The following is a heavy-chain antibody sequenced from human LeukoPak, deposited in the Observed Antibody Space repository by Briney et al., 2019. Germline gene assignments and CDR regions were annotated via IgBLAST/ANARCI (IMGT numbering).Heavy chain of an antibody. Sequence: PSEXLSLTCAVYGGSFSGYYWSWLRQPPGKGLEGIGEINHSGTTNYNPSLKRRLTISVDTSKNQFSLKLSSVTAADTAVYYCARGQAYYDFWSGHSSPDYWGQGTLVTVSS. CDR1: GGSFSGYY. V-gene: IGHV4-34*01. CDR2: INHSGTT. CDR3: ARGQAYYDFWSGHSSPDY. D-gene: IGHD3-3*01. J-gene: IGHJ4*02.